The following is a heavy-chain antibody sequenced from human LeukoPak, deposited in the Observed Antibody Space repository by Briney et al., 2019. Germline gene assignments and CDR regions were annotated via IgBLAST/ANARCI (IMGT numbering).Heavy chain of an antibody. CDR1: GFTFSTYE. CDR2: IYSAGNT. J-gene: IGHJ4*02. D-gene: IGHD6-19*01. Sequence: GGSLRLSCAASGFTFSTYEMNWVRQAPGKGLEWVSVIYSAGNTYYADSVKGRFTTSRDNSKNTLFLQMNSLTAEDTAVYYCARDSASGWYHAYWGQGTLVAVSS. V-gene: IGHV3-53*01. CDR3: ARDSASGWYHAY.